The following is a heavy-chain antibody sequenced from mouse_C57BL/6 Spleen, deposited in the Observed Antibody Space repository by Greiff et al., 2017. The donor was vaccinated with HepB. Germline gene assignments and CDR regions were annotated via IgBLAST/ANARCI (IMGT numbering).Heavy chain of an antibody. Sequence: VQLQQSGAELVRPGTSVKVSCKASGYAFTNYLIEWVKQRPGQGLEWIGVINPGSGGTNYNEKFKGKATLTADKSSSTAYMQLSSLTSEDSAVYFCARELYYYGSSSYYYAMDYWGQGTSVTVSS. CDR3: ARELYYYGSSSYYYAMDY. CDR1: GYAFTNYL. V-gene: IGHV1-54*01. CDR2: INPGSGGT. J-gene: IGHJ4*01. D-gene: IGHD1-1*01.